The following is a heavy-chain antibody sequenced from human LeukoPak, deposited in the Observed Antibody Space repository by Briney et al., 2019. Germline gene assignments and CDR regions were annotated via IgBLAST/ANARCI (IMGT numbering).Heavy chain of an antibody. CDR3: ARGYDFWSGYYTGYNWFDP. CDR1: GGSFSGYY. Sequence: SETLSLTCAVYGGSFSGYYWSWIRQPPGKGLEWIGEINHSGSTNYNPSLKSRVTISVDTSKNQFSLKLSSVTAADTAVYYCARGYDFWSGYYTGYNWFDPWGPGTLVTVSS. D-gene: IGHD3-3*01. CDR2: INHSGST. J-gene: IGHJ5*02. V-gene: IGHV4-34*01.